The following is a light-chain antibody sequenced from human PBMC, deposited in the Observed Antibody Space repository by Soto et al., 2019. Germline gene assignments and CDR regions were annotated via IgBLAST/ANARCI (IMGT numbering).Light chain of an antibody. V-gene: IGKV3-15*01. J-gene: IGKJ1*01. CDR1: QTINNN. CDR2: GAS. CDR3: QQYNNWPQT. Sequence: VMTQAPATLSVSPGERATLSCRASQTINNNVAWYQLKDGQVPRLVIYGASTRATDIPARFSGSGSGTEFTLTISSLQSQDFEEYHCQQYNNWPQTFGPGTKVDIX.